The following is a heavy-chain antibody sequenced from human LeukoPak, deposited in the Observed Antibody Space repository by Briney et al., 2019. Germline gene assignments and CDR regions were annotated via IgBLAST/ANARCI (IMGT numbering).Heavy chain of an antibody. D-gene: IGHD3-16*01. CDR2: IYYSGST. Sequence: SETLSLTCTVSGGSISSYYWSWIRQPPGNGLEWIGYIYYSGSTNYNPSLKSRVTISVDTSKNQFSLKLSSVTAADTAVYYCARDRGSYGYLDYWGQGTLVTVSS. J-gene: IGHJ4*02. V-gene: IGHV4-59*01. CDR3: ARDRGSYGYLDY. CDR1: GGSISSYY.